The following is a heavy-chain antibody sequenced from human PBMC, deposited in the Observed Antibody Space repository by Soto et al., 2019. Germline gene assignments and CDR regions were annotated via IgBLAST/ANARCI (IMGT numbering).Heavy chain of an antibody. Sequence: QITLKESGPPLVKPTQTLTLTCTFSGFSLTSSGVGVGWIRQPPGKALECLALIYWDDDKRYSPSLKSRLTNTKDTTKNQVVLTVTNMDPMDTATYYCAHRLTRYRWNYGLFDDWGQGTLVTVSS. V-gene: IGHV2-5*02. CDR2: IYWDDDK. CDR3: AHRLTRYRWNYGLFDD. D-gene: IGHD1-7*01. CDR1: GFSLTSSGVG. J-gene: IGHJ4*02.